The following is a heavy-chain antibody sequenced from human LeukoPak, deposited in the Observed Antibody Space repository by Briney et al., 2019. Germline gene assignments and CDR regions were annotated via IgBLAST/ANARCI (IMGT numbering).Heavy chain of an antibody. CDR1: GFAFSSYT. D-gene: IGHD4-17*01. J-gene: IGHJ4*02. V-gene: IGHV3-48*02. CDR2: ISSSTSTI. Sequence: SGGSLRLSCAASGFAFSSYTMNWVRQAPGPGLEWVSYISSSTSTIYYADSVKGRFTISRDNAKNSLYLQMNSLRDEDTAVYYCTRCAYGEDYFDYWGQGTLVTVSS. CDR3: TRCAYGEDYFDY.